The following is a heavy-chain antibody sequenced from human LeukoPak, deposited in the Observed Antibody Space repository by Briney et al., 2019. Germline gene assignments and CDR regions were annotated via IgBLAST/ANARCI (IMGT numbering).Heavy chain of an antibody. Sequence: GASVKVSCKASGGTFSSYAISWVRQAPGQGLEWMGGIIPIFGTANYAQKFQGRVTITAYESTSTAYMELSSLRAEDTALYFCAKDISGRYHGGPFEYWGQGTLVTVSS. D-gene: IGHD1-26*01. CDR3: AKDISGRYHGGPFEY. CDR1: GGTFSSYA. J-gene: IGHJ4*02. V-gene: IGHV1-69*13. CDR2: IIPIFGTA.